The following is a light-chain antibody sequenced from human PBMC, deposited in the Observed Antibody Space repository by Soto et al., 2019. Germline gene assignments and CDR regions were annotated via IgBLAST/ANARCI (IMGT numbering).Light chain of an antibody. J-gene: IGLJ1*01. Sequence: QSVLTQPASVSRTTGQPITISCTGTSGDIGSYNRVSWYQQHPGKAPKLIIYEVTDRPSGVSNRFSGSKSGNTASLPISGLQAEDEAGQSHSSYTIVNTRACVFGAGTKSPS. CDR2: EVT. CDR1: SGDIGSYNR. V-gene: IGLV2-14*01. CDR3: SSYTIVNTRACV.